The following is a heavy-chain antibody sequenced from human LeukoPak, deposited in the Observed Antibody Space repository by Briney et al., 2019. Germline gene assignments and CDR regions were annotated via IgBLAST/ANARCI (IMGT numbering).Heavy chain of an antibody. J-gene: IGHJ4*02. V-gene: IGHV3-23*01. CDR1: GFTFSSYG. CDR2: MSGSGGNI. D-gene: IGHD3-22*01. CDR3: AKAASGYSFDY. Sequence: GSLRLSCEASGFTFSSYGMSWVRQAPGKGLEWVSAMSGSGGNIYYADSVKGRSTISRDYSKNTLYLQMNSLRAEDTAVYYCAKAASGYSFDYWGQGTLVTVSS.